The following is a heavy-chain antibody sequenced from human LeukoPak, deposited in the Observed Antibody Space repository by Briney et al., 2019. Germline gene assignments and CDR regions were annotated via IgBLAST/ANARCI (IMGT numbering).Heavy chain of an antibody. V-gene: IGHV3-69-1*01. D-gene: IGHD5-18*01. CDR2: ISSADNT. CDR3: AREGYTYGHGVDF. Sequence: SGGSQRLSCAASGFNFIGYSMTWVRRPPGKGLEWVSSISSADNTYYADSVKGRFTVSRDNAGKSLYLQMDGLRPEDTAVYYCAREGYTYGHGVDFWGQGTLVTVSS. CDR1: GFNFIGYS. J-gene: IGHJ4*02.